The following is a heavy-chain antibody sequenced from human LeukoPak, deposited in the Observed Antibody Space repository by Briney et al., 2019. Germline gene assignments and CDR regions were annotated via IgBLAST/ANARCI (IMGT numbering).Heavy chain of an antibody. J-gene: IGHJ6*03. CDR1: GFTFSSYA. Sequence: GGSLRLSCAASGFTFSSYAMSWDRQAPGKGLEWVSAISGSGGSTYYADSVKGRFTISRDNSKNTLYLQMNSLRAEDTAVYYCAKAAITIFGVVKTESYYMDVWGKGTTVTVSS. CDR2: ISGSGGST. CDR3: AKAAITIFGVVKTESYYMDV. D-gene: IGHD3-3*01. V-gene: IGHV3-23*01.